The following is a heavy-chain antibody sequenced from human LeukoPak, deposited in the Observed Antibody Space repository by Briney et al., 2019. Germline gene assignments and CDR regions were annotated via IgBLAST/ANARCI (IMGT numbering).Heavy chain of an antibody. CDR2: ISSSSSYI. J-gene: IGHJ4*02. D-gene: IGHD5-24*01. Sequence: SGGSLRLSRAASGFTFSSYSMNWVRQAPGKGLEWVSSISSSSSYIYYADSVKGRFTISRDNAKNSLYLQMNSLRAEDTAVYYCARATMATTLTYWGQGTLVTVSS. V-gene: IGHV3-21*01. CDR1: GFTFSSYS. CDR3: ARATMATTLTY.